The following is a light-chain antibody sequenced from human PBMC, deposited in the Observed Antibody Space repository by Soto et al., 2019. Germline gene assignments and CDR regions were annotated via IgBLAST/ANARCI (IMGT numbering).Light chain of an antibody. CDR3: QHYNNGPR. J-gene: IGKJ1*01. CDR2: GAS. V-gene: IGKV3-20*01. CDR1: QSVSSSY. Sequence: EIVLTQSPGTLSLSPGERATLSCRASQSVSSSYLAWYQQKPGQAPRLLIYGASSRATGIPDRFSGSGSETEFTLTISSLQSEDFAVYYCQHYNNGPRFGQGTKVDIK.